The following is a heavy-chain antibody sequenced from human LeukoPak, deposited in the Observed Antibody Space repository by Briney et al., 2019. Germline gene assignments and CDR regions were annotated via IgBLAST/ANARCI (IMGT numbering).Heavy chain of an antibody. J-gene: IGHJ4*02. CDR1: GFTFSSYG. V-gene: IGHV3-30*18. Sequence: GGSLRLSCAASGFTFSSYGMHWVRQAPGKGLEWVAVISYDGSNKYYADSVKGRFTISRDNSKNTLYLQMNSLRAEDTAVYYCAKLALHDYGDTFPFDYWGQGTLVTVSS. CDR3: AKLALHDYGDTFPFDY. D-gene: IGHD4-17*01. CDR2: ISYDGSNK.